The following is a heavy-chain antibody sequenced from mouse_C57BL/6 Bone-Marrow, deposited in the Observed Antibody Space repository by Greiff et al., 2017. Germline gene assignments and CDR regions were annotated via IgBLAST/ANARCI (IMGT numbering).Heavy chain of an antibody. CDR1: GFTFSSSG. Sequence: EVKLMESGGDLVKPGGSLKLSCAASGFTFSSSGMSWVRQTPDKRLEWVATVSSGGSYTYYPDSVKGRFTISRDNAKNTLYLQMSSLKSEDTALYYCASNYDGSSCDYWGQGTTLTVSS. CDR3: ASNYDGSSCDY. J-gene: IGHJ2*01. D-gene: IGHD1-1*01. CDR2: VSSGGSYT. V-gene: IGHV5-6*01.